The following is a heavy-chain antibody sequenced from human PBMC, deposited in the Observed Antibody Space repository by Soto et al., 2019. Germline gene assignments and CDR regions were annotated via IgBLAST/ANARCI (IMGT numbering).Heavy chain of an antibody. CDR3: ARVCGGDCHYGMDV. D-gene: IGHD2-21*02. V-gene: IGHV4-31*03. Sequence: PSETLSLTCTVSGVSISSGGYYWTWIRQHPGKGLEWIGYIYYSGSTYYNPSLKSRVTMSVDTSKIQFSLKLSSVTAADTAVYYCARVCGGDCHYGMDVWGQGTTVTVSS. J-gene: IGHJ6*02. CDR1: GVSISSGGYY. CDR2: IYYSGST.